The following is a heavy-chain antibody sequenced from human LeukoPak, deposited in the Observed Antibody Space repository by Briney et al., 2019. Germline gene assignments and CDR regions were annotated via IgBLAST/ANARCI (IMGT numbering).Heavy chain of an antibody. D-gene: IGHD6-13*01. Sequence: PGGSLRLSCAASGFTFSSYEMNWVRQAPGKGLEWVSYISSSGSTIYYADSVKGRFTISRDNAKNSLFLQMNSLRAEDTAVYYCARDRGYSSSWDWGQGTLVTVSS. CDR3: ARDRGYSSSWD. V-gene: IGHV3-48*03. J-gene: IGHJ4*02. CDR1: GFTFSSYE. CDR2: ISSSGSTI.